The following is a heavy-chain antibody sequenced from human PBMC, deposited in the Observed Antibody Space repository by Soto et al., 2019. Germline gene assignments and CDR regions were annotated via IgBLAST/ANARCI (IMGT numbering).Heavy chain of an antibody. Sequence: GGSLRLSCAASGFTLRNFGMHWVRQAPGKGLEWVAVIWNDESRKYYADSVEGRFTISRDTSKNTLYLQLDSLRAEDTAVYYCARSNYGDPEGHDAFDKWGPGTVVTVSS. CDR2: IWNDESRK. D-gene: IGHD4-17*01. CDR3: ARSNYGDPEGHDAFDK. J-gene: IGHJ3*02. CDR1: GFTLRNFG. V-gene: IGHV3-33*01.